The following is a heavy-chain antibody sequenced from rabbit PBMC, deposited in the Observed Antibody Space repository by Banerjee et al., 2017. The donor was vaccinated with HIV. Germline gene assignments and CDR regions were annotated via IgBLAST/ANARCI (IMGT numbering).Heavy chain of an antibody. V-gene: IGHV1S45*01. CDR2: IYTGDGST. Sequence: QEQLEESGGDLVKPEGSLTLTCTASGFSFTSNAMCWVRQAPGKGLEWIGCIYTGDGSTDYASWAKGRFTISKTSSTTVTLQMTSLTAADTATYFCARYVSYSGYSLWGPGTLVTVS. CDR3: ARYVSYSGYSL. J-gene: IGHJ2*01. CDR1: GFSFTSNA. D-gene: IGHD1-1*01.